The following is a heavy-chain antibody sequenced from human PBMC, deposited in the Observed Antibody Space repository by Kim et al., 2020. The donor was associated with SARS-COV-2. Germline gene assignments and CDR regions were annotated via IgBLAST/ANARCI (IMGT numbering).Heavy chain of an antibody. J-gene: IGHJ4*02. D-gene: IGHD2-2*01. CDR1: GYTFTGYY. V-gene: IGHV1-2*02. Sequence: ASVKVSCKASGYTFTGYYMHWVRQAPGQGLEWMGWINPNSGGTNYAQKFQGRVTMTRDTSISTAYMELSRLRSDDTAVYYCARDARYCSSTSCFARVDYWGQGTLVTVSS. CDR3: ARDARYCSSTSCFARVDY. CDR2: INPNSGGT.